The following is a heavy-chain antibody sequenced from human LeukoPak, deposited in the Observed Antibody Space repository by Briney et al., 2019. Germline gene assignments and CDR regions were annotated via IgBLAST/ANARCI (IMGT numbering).Heavy chain of an antibody. CDR2: INPSGGST. CDR3: ARGHPPQKYQLLPVDWFDP. J-gene: IGHJ5*02. V-gene: IGHV1-46*01. CDR1: GYTFTSYY. Sequence: GASVKVSCKASGYTFTSYYMHWVRQAPGQGLEWMGIINPSGGSTSYAQKFQGRVTMTRDTSTSTVYMELSSPRSEDTAVYYCARGHPPQKYQLLPVDWFDPWGQGTLVTVSS. D-gene: IGHD2-2*01.